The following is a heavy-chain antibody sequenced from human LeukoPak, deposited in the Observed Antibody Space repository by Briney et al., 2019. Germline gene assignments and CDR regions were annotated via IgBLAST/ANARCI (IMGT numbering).Heavy chain of an antibody. CDR1: GVTFDDYA. D-gene: IGHD2-21*02. J-gene: IGHJ6*03. CDR3: ARGGGDPSKYYYYYMDV. V-gene: IGHV3-43D*03. CDR2: ISKDGRNA. Sequence: GGSLRLSCAASGVTFDDYAMHWVRQVPGKGLEWVSLISKDGRNAYYADSVKGRFIISRDNTKNSLYLQMSNLRPEDTAVYYCARGGGDPSKYYYYYMDVWGKGTTVTVSS.